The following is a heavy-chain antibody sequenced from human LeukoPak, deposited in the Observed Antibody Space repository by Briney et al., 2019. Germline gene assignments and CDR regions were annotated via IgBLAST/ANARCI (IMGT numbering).Heavy chain of an antibody. J-gene: IGHJ4*02. CDR3: AVRVFTSGWSLDY. CDR1: DYTFASYG. Sequence: GASEKVSCKASDYTFASYGINWVRQAPGQGLEWMGWITAYNGNTNYAQKLQGRVTMTTDTSTNTAYMELRSLRSDDTAVYYCAVRVFTSGWSLDYWGQGTLVTVSS. CDR2: ITAYNGNT. V-gene: IGHV1-18*01. D-gene: IGHD6-19*01.